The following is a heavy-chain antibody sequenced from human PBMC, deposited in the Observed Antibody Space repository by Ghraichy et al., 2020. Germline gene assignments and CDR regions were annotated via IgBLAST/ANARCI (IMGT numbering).Heavy chain of an antibody. CDR3: ARGIATTGTFFDY. J-gene: IGHJ4*02. D-gene: IGHD6-13*01. Sequence: GESLNISCVASGFTVSSSYMSWVRQAPGKGLEWVSVFYSGGSTYYADSVKGRFTISRDNSKNTVYLQMNSLRAEDTAVYYCARGIATTGTFFDYRGQGTLVTVSS. CDR1: GFTVSSSY. V-gene: IGHV3-53*01. CDR2: FYSGGST.